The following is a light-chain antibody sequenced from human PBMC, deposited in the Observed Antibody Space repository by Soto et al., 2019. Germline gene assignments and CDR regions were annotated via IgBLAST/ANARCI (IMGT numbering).Light chain of an antibody. Sequence: QSVLTQPPSVSAAPGQKVTISCSGGSSNIGNNYVSWYQHLPGTAPKLLIYDNNRRPSGIPDRFSGSKSVTSATLEITGLQTGDEADYYCETWDSSLSAVVFGGGTKLTVL. V-gene: IGLV1-51*01. CDR1: SSNIGNNY. CDR2: DNN. CDR3: ETWDSSLSAVV. J-gene: IGLJ2*01.